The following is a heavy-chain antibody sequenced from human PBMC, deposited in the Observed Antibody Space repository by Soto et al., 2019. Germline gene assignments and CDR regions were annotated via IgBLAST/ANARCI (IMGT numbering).Heavy chain of an antibody. V-gene: IGHV3-7*01. CDR1: GFTFSSYW. D-gene: IGHD1-20*01. CDR3: ARKQGRYNWNYADY. CDR2: IKQDGSEK. J-gene: IGHJ4*02. Sequence: GGSLRLSCAASGFTFSSYWMSWVRQAPGKGLEWVANIKQDGSEKYYVDSVKGRFTISRDNAKNSLYLQMNSLRADDTAVYYCARKQGRYNWNYADYWGQGTLVTVSS.